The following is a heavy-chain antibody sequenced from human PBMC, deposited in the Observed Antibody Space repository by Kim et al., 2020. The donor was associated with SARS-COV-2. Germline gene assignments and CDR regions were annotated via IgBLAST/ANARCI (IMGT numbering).Heavy chain of an antibody. V-gene: IGHV3-30*18. CDR1: GFTFISYG. CDR3: AKDGRDGYNPNPNYYNYYGLDV. D-gene: IGHD5-12*01. J-gene: IGHJ6*02. CDR2: ISYDGGNK. Sequence: GGSLRRSCAASGFTFISYGMHWVRQAPGKGLEWVGVISYDGGNKYYADSVKGRFTISRDNSKNTLYLQMNSLRAEDAAVYYCAKDGRDGYNPNPNYYNYYGLDVWGQGTAVTVSS.